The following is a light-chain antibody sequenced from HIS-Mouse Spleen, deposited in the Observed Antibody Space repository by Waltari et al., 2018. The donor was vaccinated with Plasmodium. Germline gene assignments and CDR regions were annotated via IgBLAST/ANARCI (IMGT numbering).Light chain of an antibody. CDR2: KDS. CDR3: QSADSSGTPNWV. Sequence: SYELTQPPSVSVSPGQTARITCPGDPLPKHYAYWSQQKPGQAPVLVIYKDSERPSGIPERFSGSSSGTTVTLTISGVQAEDEADYYCQSADSSGTPNWVFGGGTKLTVL. J-gene: IGLJ3*02. V-gene: IGLV3-25*03. CDR1: PLPKHY.